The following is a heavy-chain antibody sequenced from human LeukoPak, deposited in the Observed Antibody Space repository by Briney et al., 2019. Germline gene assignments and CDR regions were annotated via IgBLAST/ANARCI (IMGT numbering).Heavy chain of an antibody. J-gene: IGHJ4*02. Sequence: GGSLRLSCAASGFTFSSYWMSWVRQAPGKGLEWVANIKQDGSEKYYVDSVKGRFTISRDNAKNSLYLQMNSLRAEDTAVYYCARANPYEIDFWSGCTYLDYWGQGTLVTVSS. CDR3: ARANPYEIDFWSGCTYLDY. CDR1: GFTFSSYW. V-gene: IGHV3-7*01. CDR2: IKQDGSEK. D-gene: IGHD3-3*01.